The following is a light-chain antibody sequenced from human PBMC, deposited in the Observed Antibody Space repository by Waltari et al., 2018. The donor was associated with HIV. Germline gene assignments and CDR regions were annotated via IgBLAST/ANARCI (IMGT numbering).Light chain of an antibody. CDR2: DVS. V-gene: IGKV3-15*01. CDR3: QQYNNWLT. CDR1: QSVNTN. J-gene: IGKJ4*01. Sequence: IVMTQSPATLSVSPGERATLSCRASQSVNTNLAWYQQKPGQAPRLLIYDVSTRATGIPARFSGSASGTEFTLTISSLQSEDFAIYYCQQYNNWLTFGGGTKVEIK.